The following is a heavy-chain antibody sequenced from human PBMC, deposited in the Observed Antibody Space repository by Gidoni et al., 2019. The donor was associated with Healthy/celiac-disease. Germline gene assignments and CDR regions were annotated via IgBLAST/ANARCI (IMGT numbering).Heavy chain of an antibody. CDR2: FDPEDGET. D-gene: IGHD6-13*01. CDR1: GYPLTELS. Sequence: QVQLVQSGAEVKKPGASVKVSCKVSGYPLTELSMHWVRQAPGNGLEWMGGFDPEDGETIYAQKFQGRVTMTEDTSTDTAYMELSSLRSEDTAVYYCATVSPSSSWIFFDYWGQGTLVTVSS. J-gene: IGHJ4*02. V-gene: IGHV1-24*01. CDR3: ATVSPSSSWIFFDY.